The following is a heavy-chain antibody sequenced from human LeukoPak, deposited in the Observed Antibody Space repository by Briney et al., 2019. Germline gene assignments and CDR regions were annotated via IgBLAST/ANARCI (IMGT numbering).Heavy chain of an antibody. D-gene: IGHD3-10*01. Sequence: GASVKVSCKASGYIFTTNGISWVRQAPGQGLEWMGWINPNSGGTNYAQKFQGRVTMTRDTSISTAYMELSRLRSDDTAVYYCARERITMVRGVMARWGQGTLVTVSS. CDR3: ARERITMVRGVMAR. V-gene: IGHV1-2*02. J-gene: IGHJ4*02. CDR2: INPNSGGT. CDR1: GYIFTTNG.